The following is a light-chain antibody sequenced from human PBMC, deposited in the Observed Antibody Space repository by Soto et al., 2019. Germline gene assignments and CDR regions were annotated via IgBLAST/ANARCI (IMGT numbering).Light chain of an antibody. Sequence: IVMTQSPATLSVSPGESATLSCRASQSVSSDLAWYQQKPGQAPRLLIYGASTRATGIPARFSGSGSGTESTLTISSLQSEDFAAYYCQQYNNWTPWTFGQGNKVDI. CDR3: QQYNNWTPWT. CDR1: QSVSSD. V-gene: IGKV3-15*01. CDR2: GAS. J-gene: IGKJ1*01.